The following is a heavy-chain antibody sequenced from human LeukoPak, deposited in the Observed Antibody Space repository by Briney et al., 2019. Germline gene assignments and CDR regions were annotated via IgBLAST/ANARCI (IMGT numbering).Heavy chain of an antibody. CDR3: AKVEGASKASVY. CDR2: IYHSGST. V-gene: IGHV4-4*02. Sequence: PSETLSLTCAVSGGSISSSSWWSWVRPPPGKGLEWIGEIYHSGSTNYNPSLKSRVTISVDKSKNQFSLKLSSVTAADTAVYYCAKVEGASKASVYWGQGALVTVSS. J-gene: IGHJ4*02. D-gene: IGHD1-1*01. CDR1: GGSISSSSW.